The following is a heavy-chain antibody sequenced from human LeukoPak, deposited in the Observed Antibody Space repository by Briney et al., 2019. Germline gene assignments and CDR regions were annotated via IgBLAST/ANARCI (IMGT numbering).Heavy chain of an antibody. Sequence: GGSLRLSCAASGFTFSSYGMHWVRQAPGKGLEWVAVISYDGSNKYYADSVKGRFTISRDNSKNTLYLQMNSLRAEDTAVYYCAKDPLGVRGVIHPPHHFDYWGQGTLVTVSS. J-gene: IGHJ4*02. CDR2: ISYDGSNK. D-gene: IGHD3-10*01. CDR1: GFTFSSYG. V-gene: IGHV3-30*18. CDR3: AKDPLGVRGVIHPPHHFDY.